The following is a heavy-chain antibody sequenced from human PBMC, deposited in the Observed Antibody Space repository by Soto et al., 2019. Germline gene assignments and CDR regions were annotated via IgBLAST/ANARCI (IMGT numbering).Heavy chain of an antibody. CDR1: GYSFTSYW. Sequence: GESLKISCKGSGYSFTSYWIGWVRQMPGKGLEWMGTIYPGDSDTRYSPSFQGQVTISADKSISTAYLQWSSLKASDTAMYYCARLCGGGSCYSTYGMDVWGQGTTVTVSS. V-gene: IGHV5-51*01. CDR2: IYPGDSDT. D-gene: IGHD2-15*01. CDR3: ARLCGGGSCYSTYGMDV. J-gene: IGHJ6*02.